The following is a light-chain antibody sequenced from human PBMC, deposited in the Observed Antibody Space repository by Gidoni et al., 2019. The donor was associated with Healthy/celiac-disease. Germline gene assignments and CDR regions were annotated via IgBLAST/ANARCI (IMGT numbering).Light chain of an antibody. J-gene: IGKJ1*01. CDR3: QQRCNWSWT. V-gene: IGKV3-11*01. CDR1: QSVSSY. Sequence: EIVLTQSPATLSLSPGERATLSCRASQSVSSYFDCYQQKPGQDPSLLIYYAATRATCIPARVMGRGSWTDFTLTTSRLVPEDVVVYYCQQRCNWSWTFGRGTKVEIK. CDR2: YAA.